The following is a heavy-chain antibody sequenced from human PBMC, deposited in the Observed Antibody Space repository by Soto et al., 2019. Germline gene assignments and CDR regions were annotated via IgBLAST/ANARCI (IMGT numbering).Heavy chain of an antibody. V-gene: IGHV1-3*01. CDR3: ARSTGYYFIDY. D-gene: IGHD3-9*01. CDR1: GYTFTSYA. CDR2: INAGNGNT. Sequence: QVQPVQSGAEVKKPGASVKVSCKASGYTFTSYAMHWVRQAPGQRLEWMGWINAGNGNTKYSQKFQGRVTITRDTSASTADMELSSLRSEDTAVYYSARSTGYYFIDYWGQGTLVTVSS. J-gene: IGHJ4*02.